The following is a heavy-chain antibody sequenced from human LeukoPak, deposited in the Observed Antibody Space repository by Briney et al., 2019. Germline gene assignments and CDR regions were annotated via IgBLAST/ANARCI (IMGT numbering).Heavy chain of an antibody. D-gene: IGHD6-13*01. CDR2: MNPNSGNT. CDR1: GGTFSSYA. CDR3: ARARFKGYSSSWYTS. J-gene: IGHJ4*02. Sequence: ASVKVSCKASGGTFSSYAINWVRQATGQGLEWMGWMNPNSGNTGYAQKFQGRVTMTRNTSISTAYMELSSLRSEDTAVYYCARARFKGYSSSWYTSWGQGTLVTVSS. V-gene: IGHV1-8*02.